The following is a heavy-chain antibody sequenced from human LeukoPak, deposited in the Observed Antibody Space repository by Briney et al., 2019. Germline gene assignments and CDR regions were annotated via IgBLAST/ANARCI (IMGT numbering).Heavy chain of an antibody. CDR2: FDPEDGET. CDR3: ATILPYYYDSSGYFF. V-gene: IGHV1-24*01. D-gene: IGHD3-22*01. CDR1: GYTVTELS. J-gene: IGHJ4*02. Sequence: GASVTVSCTVSGYTVTELSMHWVRQAPGKGLEWMGGFDPEDGETIYAQKFQGRVTMTEDTSTDTAYMELSSLRSEDTAVYYCATILPYYYDSSGYFFWGQGTLVTVSS.